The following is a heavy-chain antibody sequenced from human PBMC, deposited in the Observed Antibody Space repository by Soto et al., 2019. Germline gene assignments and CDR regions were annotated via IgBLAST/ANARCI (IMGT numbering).Heavy chain of an antibody. J-gene: IGHJ6*02. CDR1: GFTFSSYA. Sequence: PGGSLRLSCAASGFTFSSYAMSWVRQAPGKGLEWVSAISGSGGSTYYADSVKGRFTISRDNSKNTLYLQMNSLRAEDTAVYYCARDPIRRVGGATIPHYYGLDVWGQGTTVTVSS. CDR2: ISGSGGST. V-gene: IGHV3-23*01. CDR3: ARDPIRRVGGATIPHYYGLDV. D-gene: IGHD3-16*01.